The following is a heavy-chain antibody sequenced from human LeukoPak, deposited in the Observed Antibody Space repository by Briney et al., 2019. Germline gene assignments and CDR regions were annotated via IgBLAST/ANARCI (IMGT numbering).Heavy chain of an antibody. CDR3: AGQSNDYGDSEYFQH. CDR2: IIPILGIA. Sequence: SVKVSCKASGGTFSSYAISWVRQAPGQGLEWMGRIIPILGIANYAQKFQGRVTITADKSTSTAYMELSSLRSEDTAVYYCAGQSNDYGDSEYFQHWGQGTLVTVSS. V-gene: IGHV1-69*04. J-gene: IGHJ1*01. CDR1: GGTFSSYA. D-gene: IGHD4-17*01.